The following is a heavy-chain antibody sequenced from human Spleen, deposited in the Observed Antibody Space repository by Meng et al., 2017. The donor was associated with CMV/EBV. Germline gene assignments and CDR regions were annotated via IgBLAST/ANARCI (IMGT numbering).Heavy chain of an antibody. V-gene: IGHV1-2*02. CDR3: ARVSPSYCSSTSCYTGDLDYEVGWFDP. Sequence: ASVKVSCKASGYTFTGYYMHWVRQAPGQGLEWMGWINPNSGGTNYAQKFQGRVTMTRDTSISTAYMELNRLRSDDTAVYYCARVSPSYCSSTSCYTGDLDYEVGWFDPWGQGTLVTVSS. CDR1: GYTFTGYY. D-gene: IGHD2-2*02. CDR2: INPNSGGT. J-gene: IGHJ5*02.